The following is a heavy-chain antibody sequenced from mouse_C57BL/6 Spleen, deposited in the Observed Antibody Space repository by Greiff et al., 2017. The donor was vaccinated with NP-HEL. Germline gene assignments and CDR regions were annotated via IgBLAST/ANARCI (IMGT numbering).Heavy chain of an antibody. CDR3: ARRAYGSSLFAY. D-gene: IGHD1-1*01. V-gene: IGHV1-61*01. CDR2: IYPSDSET. Sequence: QVHVKQPGAELVRPGSSVKLSCKASGYTFTSYWMDWVKQRPGQGLEWIGNIYPSDSETHYNQKFKDKATLTVDKSSSTAYMQLSSLTSEDSAVYYCARRAYGSSLFAYWGQGTLVTVSA. CDR1: GYTFTSYW. J-gene: IGHJ3*01.